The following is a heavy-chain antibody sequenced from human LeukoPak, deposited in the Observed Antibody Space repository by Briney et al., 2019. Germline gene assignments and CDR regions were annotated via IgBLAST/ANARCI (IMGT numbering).Heavy chain of an antibody. CDR3: ANRLRYDFWSGSRFDY. V-gene: IGHV4-34*01. J-gene: IGHJ4*02. D-gene: IGHD3-3*01. CDR1: GGSFSGYY. CDR2: INHSGST. Sequence: SETLSLTCAVYGGSFSGYYWSWIRQPPGKGLEWIGEINHSGSTNYNPSHKSRVTISVDTSKNQFSLKLSSVTAADTAVYYCANRLRYDFWSGSRFDYWGQGTLVTVSS.